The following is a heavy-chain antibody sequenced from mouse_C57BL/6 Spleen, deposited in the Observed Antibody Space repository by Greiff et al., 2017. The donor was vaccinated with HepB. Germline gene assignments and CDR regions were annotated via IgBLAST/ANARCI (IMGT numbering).Heavy chain of an antibody. J-gene: IGHJ2*01. V-gene: IGHV1-15*01. CDR2: IDPETGGT. CDR3: TRLGYYGSSLHYFDY. D-gene: IGHD1-1*01. Sequence: VQLQQSGAELVRPGASVTLSCKASGYTFTDYEMHWVKQTPVHGLEWIGAIDPETGGTAYNQKFKGKAILTADKSSSTAYMELRSLTSEDSAVYYCTRLGYYGSSLHYFDYWGQGTTLTVSS. CDR1: GYTFTDYE.